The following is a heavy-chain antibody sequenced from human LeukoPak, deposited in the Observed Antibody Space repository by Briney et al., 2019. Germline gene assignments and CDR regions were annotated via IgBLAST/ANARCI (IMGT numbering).Heavy chain of an antibody. V-gene: IGHV7-4-1*02. Sequence: ASVKVSCKASGYTFTSYAMNWVRQAPGQGLEWMGWIKTNTGNPTYAQGFTGRFVFSLDTSVSTAYLQISSLKAEDTAVYYCARGREGVYYYGVDVWGQGTTVTVSS. J-gene: IGHJ6*02. CDR1: GYTFTSYA. CDR2: IKTNTGNP. CDR3: ARGREGVYYYGVDV.